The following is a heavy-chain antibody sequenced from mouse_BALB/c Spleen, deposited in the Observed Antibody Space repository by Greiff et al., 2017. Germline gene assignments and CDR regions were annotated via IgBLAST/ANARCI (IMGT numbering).Heavy chain of an antibody. CDR1: GFSLTSYG. D-gene: IGHD2-4*01. V-gene: IGHV2-2*02. CDR3: ARYDYDGYWYFDV. CDR2: IWSGGST. Sequence: VKLVESGPGLVQPSQSLSITCTVSGFSLTSYGVHWVRQSPGKGLEWLGVIWSGGSTDYNAAFISRLSISKDNSKSQVFFKMNSLQANDTAIYYCARYDYDGYWYFDVWGAGTTVTVSS. J-gene: IGHJ1*01.